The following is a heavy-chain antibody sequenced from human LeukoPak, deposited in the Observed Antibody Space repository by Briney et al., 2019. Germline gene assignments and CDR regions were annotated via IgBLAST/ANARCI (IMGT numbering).Heavy chain of an antibody. CDR1: GGSISNYY. Sequence: SETLSLTXTIAGGSISNYYWSWIRQPAGKGLEWIGRIYASGSTNYNPSLKSRVTMSVDTSKNQFSLKLSSVTAADPAVYYCARGGGAYLRFDPWGQGTLVTVSS. D-gene: IGHD2/OR15-2a*01. CDR2: IYASGST. J-gene: IGHJ5*01. CDR3: ARGGGAYLRFDP. V-gene: IGHV4-4*07.